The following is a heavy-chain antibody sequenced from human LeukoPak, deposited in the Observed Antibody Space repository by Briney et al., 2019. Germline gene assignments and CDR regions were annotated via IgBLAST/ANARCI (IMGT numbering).Heavy chain of an antibody. V-gene: IGHV4-30-2*01. CDR1: GGSISSGGYS. D-gene: IGHD2-15*01. J-gene: IGHJ4*02. CDR3: ARGSGNFDY. CDR2: IYHSGST. Sequence: SETLSLTCAVSGGSISSGGYSWSWIRQPPGKGLEWIGYIYHSGSTYYNPSFKSRVTISVDRSKNQFSLKLSSETAADTAVYYCARGSGNFDYWGQGTLVTVSS.